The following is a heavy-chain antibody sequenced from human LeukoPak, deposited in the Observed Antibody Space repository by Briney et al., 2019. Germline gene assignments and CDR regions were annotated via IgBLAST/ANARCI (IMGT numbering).Heavy chain of an antibody. J-gene: IGHJ4*02. Sequence: GGSLRLSCAASGFTVSGTYMSWVRQAPGKGLEWVSVIYTGGSTYYADYVKGRFTISRDDSKNALYLQMNSLRAEDTAVYYCARDSRSSHYFDYWGQGTLVTVSS. CDR2: IYTGGST. V-gene: IGHV3-66*01. D-gene: IGHD3-10*01. CDR1: GFTVSGTY. CDR3: ARDSRSSHYFDY.